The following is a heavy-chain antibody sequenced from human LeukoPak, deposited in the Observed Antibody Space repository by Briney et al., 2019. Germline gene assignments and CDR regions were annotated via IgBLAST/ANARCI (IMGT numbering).Heavy chain of an antibody. D-gene: IGHD4-23*01. CDR2: INPNSDGT. Sequence: ASVKVSCKAPGYTFTVYYMHCVRQAPGPGLEWMGWINPNSDGTNYAQKFQGRDTMTRDTSSSTAYMELSRLRSDDTAVYYCARDAPRFSYGGQGDYWGQGTLVTVSS. CDR1: GYTFTVYY. J-gene: IGHJ4*02. CDR3: ARDAPRFSYGGQGDY. V-gene: IGHV1-2*02.